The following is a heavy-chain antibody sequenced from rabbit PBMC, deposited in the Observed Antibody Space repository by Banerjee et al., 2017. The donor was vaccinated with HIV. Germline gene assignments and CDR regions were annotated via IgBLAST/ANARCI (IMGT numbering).Heavy chain of an antibody. D-gene: IGHD4-1*01. V-gene: IGHV1S45*01. CDR2: INSSSGNT. J-gene: IGHJ4*01. CDR3: ARDLAGVIGWNFNL. Sequence: QEQLEESGGDLVKPEGSLTLTCTASGFSFNIYEMCWVRQAPGKGLEWIACINSSSGNTVYASWAKGRFTISRTSSTTVTLQMTSLTAADTATYFCARDLAGVIGWNFNLWGQGTLVTV. CDR1: GFSFNIYE.